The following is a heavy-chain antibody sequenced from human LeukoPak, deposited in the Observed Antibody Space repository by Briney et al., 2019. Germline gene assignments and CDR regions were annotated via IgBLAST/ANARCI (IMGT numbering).Heavy chain of an antibody. J-gene: IGHJ1*01. V-gene: IGHV3-23*01. D-gene: IGHD1-26*01. Sequence: PGGSLRLSCAASGFTFSSYAMSWVRQAPGKGLEWVSAISANGGSTYYADSVKGRFTISRDNSKNTLYRQMNSLRAEDTAVYYCAKDSGSYHPEYFQHWGQGTLVTVSS. CDR3: AKDSGSYHPEYFQH. CDR1: GFTFSSYA. CDR2: ISANGGST.